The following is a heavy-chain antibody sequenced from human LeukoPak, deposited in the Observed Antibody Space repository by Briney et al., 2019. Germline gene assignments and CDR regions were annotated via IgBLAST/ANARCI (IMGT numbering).Heavy chain of an antibody. D-gene: IGHD1-26*01. Sequence: PSETLSLTCTVSGGSISSGSYYWSWIRQPAGKGLEWIGRIYTSGSTNYNPSLKSRVTISVDTSKNQFSLKLSSVTVADTAVYYCASEVVGGSYSSGGFDPWGQGTLVTVSS. CDR3: ASEVVGGSYSSGGFDP. V-gene: IGHV4-61*02. J-gene: IGHJ5*02. CDR2: IYTSGST. CDR1: GGSISSGSYY.